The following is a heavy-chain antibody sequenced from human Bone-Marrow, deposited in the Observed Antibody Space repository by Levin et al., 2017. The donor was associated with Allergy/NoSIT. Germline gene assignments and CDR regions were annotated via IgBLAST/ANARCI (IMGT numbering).Heavy chain of an antibody. Sequence: SCAASGFTFSSYPMHWVRQAPGKGREGGAVISYDGNEEYYLDSVKGRFTISRDNSQKSVFLQMNGLRTDDAALYYCAKNRDFFGSGNFDLDSWGQGTLVTVSS. CDR2: ISYDGNEE. D-gene: IGHD3-10*01. CDR3: AKNRDFFGSGNFDLDS. V-gene: IGHV3-30*18. CDR1: GFTFSSYP. J-gene: IGHJ4*02.